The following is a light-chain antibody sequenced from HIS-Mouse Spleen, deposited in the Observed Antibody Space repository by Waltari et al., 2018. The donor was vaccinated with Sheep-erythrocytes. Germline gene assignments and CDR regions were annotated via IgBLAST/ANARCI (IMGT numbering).Light chain of an antibody. J-gene: IGKJ3*01. CDR3: QQSYSTPQFT. CDR2: AAS. Sequence: DIQMTQSPSSLSASVGDRVTITCRASQSISSHLNWFQQKPGQAPKLLIYAASSLQSGVPSRFSGSGSGTDLALTSSSLQPEDFATYYCQQSYSTPQFTFGPGTKVDIK. V-gene: IGKV1-39*01. CDR1: QSISSH.